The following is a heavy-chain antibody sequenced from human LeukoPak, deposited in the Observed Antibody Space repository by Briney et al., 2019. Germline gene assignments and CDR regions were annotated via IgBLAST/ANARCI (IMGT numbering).Heavy chain of an antibody. CDR3: ARPSGSYEELRPPIAFDI. CDR2: IIPILGIA. J-gene: IGHJ3*02. D-gene: IGHD1-26*01. V-gene: IGHV1-69*04. Sequence: SVKVSCKASGDTFSSYAISWVRQAPGQGLEWMGRIIPILGIANYAQKFQGRVTITADKSTSTAYMELSSLRSEDTAVYYCARPSGSYEELRPPIAFDIWGQGTMVTVSS. CDR1: GDTFSSYA.